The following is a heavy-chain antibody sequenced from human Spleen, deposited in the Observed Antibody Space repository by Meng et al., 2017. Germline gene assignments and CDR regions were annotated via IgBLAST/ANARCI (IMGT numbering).Heavy chain of an antibody. CDR1: GDSISSSDSY. Sequence: QPQLQESGPGLVKPSETLSLTCSVSGDSISSSDSYWGWIRQSPGKGLEWIGSIGHSGFTYYTPSLESRVTVSVDTSRSQSSLELTSVTAADTAVYYCVRSRAWVRTGFDPWGQGTLVTVSS. J-gene: IGHJ5*02. CDR2: IGHSGFT. CDR3: VRSRAWVRTGFDP. D-gene: IGHD1/OR15-1a*01. V-gene: IGHV4-39*01.